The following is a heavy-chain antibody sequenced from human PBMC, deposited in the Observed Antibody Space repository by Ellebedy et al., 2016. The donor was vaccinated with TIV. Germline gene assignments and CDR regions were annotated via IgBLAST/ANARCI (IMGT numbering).Heavy chain of an antibody. CDR3: ARGAAQWLVYTWFDP. CDR1: GGSISSYY. CDR2: INHTGNT. J-gene: IGHJ5*02. V-gene: IGHV4-34*01. D-gene: IGHD6-19*01. Sequence: SETLSLTXTVSGGSISSYYWSWIRQPPGKGLEWIGEINHTGNTNYNPSLKSRVTISVDTSMIQFSLNLSSVTAADTAVYYCARGAAQWLVYTWFDPWGQGTLVTVSS.